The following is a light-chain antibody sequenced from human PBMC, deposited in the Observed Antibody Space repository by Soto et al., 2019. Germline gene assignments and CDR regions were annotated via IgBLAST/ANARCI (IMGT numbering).Light chain of an antibody. V-gene: IGLV2-14*01. J-gene: IGLJ3*02. Sequence: QSALTQPASVSGSPGQSITISCTGTSSDVGGYNYVSWYQQHPGKAPKLMIYEVSNRPSGVSNRFSGSKSGNTASLTISGLQAEDEGDYYCSSYTTISTLEVFGGGTKLTV. CDR3: SSYTTISTLEV. CDR2: EVS. CDR1: SSDVGGYNY.